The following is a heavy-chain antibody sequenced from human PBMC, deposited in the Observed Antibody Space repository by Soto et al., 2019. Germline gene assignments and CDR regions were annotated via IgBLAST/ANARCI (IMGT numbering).Heavy chain of an antibody. CDR3: ARNGYDYGDYGPYYYYYMDV. Sequence: PSETLSLTCTVSGGSISSSSYYWGWIRQPPGKGLEWIGSIYYSGSTYYNPSLKSRVTISVDTSKNQFSLKLSSVTAADTAVYYCARNGYDYGDYGPYYYYYMDVWGKGTTVTVSS. V-gene: IGHV4-39*01. D-gene: IGHD4-17*01. J-gene: IGHJ6*03. CDR2: IYYSGST. CDR1: GGSISSSSYY.